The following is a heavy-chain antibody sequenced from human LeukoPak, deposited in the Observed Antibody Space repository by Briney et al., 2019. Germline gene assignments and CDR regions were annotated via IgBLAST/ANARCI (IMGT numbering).Heavy chain of an antibody. V-gene: IGHV3-21*05. CDR3: ARDLYYYGSGSYVPGLPDY. CDR1: GFTFDDYG. Sequence: GGSLRLSCAASGFTFDDYGMSWVRQAPGMGLEWLSYICSRGSYIYYADSVKGRFTISRDNAKNSLYLQMNSLRAEDTAVYYCARDLYYYGSGSYVPGLPDYWGQGTLVTVSS. CDR2: ICSRGSYI. D-gene: IGHD3-10*01. J-gene: IGHJ4*02.